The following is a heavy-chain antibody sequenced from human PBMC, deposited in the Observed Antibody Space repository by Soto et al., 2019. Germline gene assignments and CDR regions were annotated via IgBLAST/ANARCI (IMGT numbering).Heavy chain of an antibody. Sequence: SSETLSLTCTVSGGSISSGGYYWSWIRQHPGKGLEWIGYIYYSGSTYYNPSLKSRVTISVDTSKNQFSLKLSSVTAADTAVYYCASRYSSGWYFDYWGQGTLVTVSS. CDR1: GGSISSGGYY. D-gene: IGHD6-19*01. V-gene: IGHV4-31*03. CDR3: ASRYSSGWYFDY. CDR2: IYYSGST. J-gene: IGHJ4*02.